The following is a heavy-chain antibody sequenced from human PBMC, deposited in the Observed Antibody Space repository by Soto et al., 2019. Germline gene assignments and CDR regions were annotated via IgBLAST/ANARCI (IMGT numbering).Heavy chain of an antibody. J-gene: IGHJ4*02. D-gene: IGHD3-16*02. CDR1: GYTFTGYY. V-gene: IGHV1-2*02. CDR2: INPNSGGT. CDR3: ASGDYVWGSYRPSANYFDY. Sequence: GASVKVSCKASGYTFTGYYMHWVRQAPGQGLEWMGWINPNSGGTNYAQKFQGRVTMTRDTSISTAYMELSRLRSDDTAVYYCASGDYVWGSYRPSANYFDYWGQGTLVTVSS.